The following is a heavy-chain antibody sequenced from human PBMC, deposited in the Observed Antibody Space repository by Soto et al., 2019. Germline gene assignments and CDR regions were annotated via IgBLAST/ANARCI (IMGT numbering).Heavy chain of an antibody. J-gene: IGHJ3*01. V-gene: IGHV4-38-2*02. CDR3: ARARWYDAFDV. CDR1: GFFISSGNY. Sequence: XETLSLTCSVSGFFISSGNYWGWIRKPPGKGLEWIGSIFHGGNTYYNPSLKSRVTISVDMSKNQFSLKLNSVTAADTAVYYCARARWYDAFDVWGQGTVVTVS. D-gene: IGHD2-15*01. CDR2: IFHGGNT.